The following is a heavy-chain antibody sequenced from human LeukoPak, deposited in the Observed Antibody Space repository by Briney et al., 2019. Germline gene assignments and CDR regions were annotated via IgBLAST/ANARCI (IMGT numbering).Heavy chain of an antibody. V-gene: IGHV3-23*01. D-gene: IGHD5-24*01. J-gene: IGHJ4*02. CDR1: GFTFSSHG. Sequence: PGGSLRLSCVASGFTFSSHGMNWVRQAPGKGLDWVSGIIPSGHTTYFADSVRGRFTISSDNSRNTVYLQMNSLRAEDTAVYYCAKDDRWLQFCCWGQGTLVTVSA. CDR3: AKDDRWLQFCC. CDR2: IIPSGHTT.